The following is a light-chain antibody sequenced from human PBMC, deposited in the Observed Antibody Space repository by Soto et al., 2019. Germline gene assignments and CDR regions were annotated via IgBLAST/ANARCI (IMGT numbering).Light chain of an antibody. Sequence: DIQMTQSPSTLSASVGDRVTITCRASQSISSWLAWYQQKPGKAPKLLIYKASSLESGVPSRFSGSGSGTEFTLTISGLQPDDFATYYCQQYKSYSGAFGQGTKVEIK. CDR2: KAS. CDR1: QSISSW. CDR3: QQYKSYSGA. V-gene: IGKV1-5*03. J-gene: IGKJ1*01.